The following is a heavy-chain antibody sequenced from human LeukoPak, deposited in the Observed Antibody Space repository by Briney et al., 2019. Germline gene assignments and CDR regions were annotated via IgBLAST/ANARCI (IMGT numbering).Heavy chain of an antibody. J-gene: IGHJ4*02. CDR1: GYTFIRYA. CDR3: ARHDNDDDFDY. V-gene: IGHV7-4-1*02. Sequence: ASVKVSCKASGYTFIRYAINWLRQVPGQGLEWMGWVNMYTANPAYAQGFTERFVFSLDTSVSTAYLEISNLKAEDTAVYYCARHDNDDDFDYWGQGTLVTVSS. D-gene: IGHD3-16*01. CDR2: VNMYTANP.